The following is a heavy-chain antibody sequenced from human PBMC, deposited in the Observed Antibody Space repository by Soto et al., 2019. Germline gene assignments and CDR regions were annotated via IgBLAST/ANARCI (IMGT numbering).Heavy chain of an antibody. Sequence: PGGSLRLSCAASGFTFSSYSMNWVRQAPGKGLEWVSSISSCSSYINYADSVKGRFTISRDTAKNSLSLQMVSLRDEDTAVYYCAGGYYYDTSGYRAWGQGTLVTVSS. CDR1: GFTFSSYS. D-gene: IGHD3-22*01. J-gene: IGHJ4*02. CDR2: ISSCSSYI. V-gene: IGHV3-21*01. CDR3: AGGYYYDTSGYRA.